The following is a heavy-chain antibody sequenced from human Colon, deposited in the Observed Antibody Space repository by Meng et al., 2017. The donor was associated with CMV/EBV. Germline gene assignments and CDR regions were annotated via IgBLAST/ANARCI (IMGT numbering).Heavy chain of an antibody. J-gene: IGHJ4*02. CDR3: ARPPGY. CDR1: GFTFSSYA. Sequence: GESLKISCAASGFTFSSYAMHWVRQAPRKGLEYVSAISSNGGSTYYADSVKGRFTISRDNSKNTLYLQMGSLRAEDMAVYYCARPPGYWGQGTLVTVSS. CDR2: ISSNGGST. V-gene: IGHV3-64*02.